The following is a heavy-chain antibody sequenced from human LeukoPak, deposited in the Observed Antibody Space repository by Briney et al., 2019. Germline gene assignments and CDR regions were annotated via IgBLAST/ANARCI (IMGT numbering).Heavy chain of an antibody. J-gene: IGHJ3*01. D-gene: IGHD3-22*01. CDR2: IYPDDSDT. Sequence: AASLQISCKGAGYSFNTYWIAWVRQMPGTSLEWMGIIYPDDSDTRYSPSFQGQVTISADKSVRTAYLQWSSLKASDTAMYYCARPNITSYYDSRGYDAFDVWGQGTMVTVSS. CDR1: GYSFNTYW. CDR3: ARPNITSYYDSRGYDAFDV. V-gene: IGHV5-51*01.